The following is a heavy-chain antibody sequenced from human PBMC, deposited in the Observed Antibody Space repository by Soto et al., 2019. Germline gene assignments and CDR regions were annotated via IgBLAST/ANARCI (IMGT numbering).Heavy chain of an antibody. CDR1: GDSISSGGSY. CDR2: ISYSGTT. Sequence: QVQLQESAPGLVKPSQTLSLTCTVSGDSISSGGSYWTWIRQHPGKGLEWTGYISYSGTTYYNPSLKSRLNISVHTSKNQFSLNLSSVTAADTAVYYCARESVKERGQAHFDFGMDGWGQGTTVTVSS. D-gene: IGHD4-17*01. CDR3: ARESVKERGQAHFDFGMDG. V-gene: IGHV4-31*03. J-gene: IGHJ6*02.